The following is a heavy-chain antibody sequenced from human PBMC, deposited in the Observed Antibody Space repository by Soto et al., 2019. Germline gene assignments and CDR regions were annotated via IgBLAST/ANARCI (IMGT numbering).Heavy chain of an antibody. CDR3: ARGTVTGSEYNYYYYGMDV. CDR1: GGTFSSYA. Sequence: QVQLVQSGAEVKKPGSSVKVSCKASGGTFSSYAIDWVRQAPGQGLEWMGGIIPIFGTTNYAQKLQGRVKLTADESTRTAYMELTTLTSDGTAVYYCARGTVTGSEYNYYYYGMDVWGQGTTVTVSS. V-gene: IGHV1-69*12. D-gene: IGHD1-1*01. J-gene: IGHJ6*02. CDR2: IIPIFGTT.